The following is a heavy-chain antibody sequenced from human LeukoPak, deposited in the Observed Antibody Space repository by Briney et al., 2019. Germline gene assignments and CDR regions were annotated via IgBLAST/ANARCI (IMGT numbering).Heavy chain of an antibody. V-gene: IGHV3-7*04. CDR3: ARAKRNGFDI. CDR1: GFTFSTYW. CDR2: IQQDGSEK. J-gene: IGHJ3*02. Sequence: GGSLRLSCTASGFTFSTYWMSWVRQAPGKGLEWVANIQQDGSEKYYVDSVKGRFTISRDNAKNSLYLQMNSLRAEDTAVYYCARAKRNGFDIWGQGTMVTVSS.